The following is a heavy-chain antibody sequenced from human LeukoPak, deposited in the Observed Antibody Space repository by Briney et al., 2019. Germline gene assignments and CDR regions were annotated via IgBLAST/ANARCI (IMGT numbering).Heavy chain of an antibody. V-gene: IGHV4-39*07. CDR1: GGSISSSSYY. Sequence: SETLFLTCTVSGGSISSSSYYWGWIRQPPGKGLEWIGSIYYSGSTRYNPSLTSRVTISADTSNKQFSLKMSSVTAADTAVYYCARIGSGYYNYFDFWGQGTQVTVSS. D-gene: IGHD3-3*01. CDR3: ARIGSGYYNYFDF. CDR2: IYYSGST. J-gene: IGHJ4*02.